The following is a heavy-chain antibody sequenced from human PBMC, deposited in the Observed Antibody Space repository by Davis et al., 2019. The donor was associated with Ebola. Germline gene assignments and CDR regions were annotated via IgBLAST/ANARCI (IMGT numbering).Heavy chain of an antibody. V-gene: IGHV1-46*01. CDR3: ARTSIVGTTTTASDI. D-gene: IGHD1-26*01. CDR1: GYTFTNYY. CDR2: INPSGGST. Sequence: ASVKVSCKASGYTFTNYYMHWVRQAPGQGLEWMGIINPSGGSTSYAQKFQGRVTMTTDTSTGTAYMELRSLRSDDTAVYFCARTSIVGTTTTASDIWGQGTKVTVSS. J-gene: IGHJ3*02.